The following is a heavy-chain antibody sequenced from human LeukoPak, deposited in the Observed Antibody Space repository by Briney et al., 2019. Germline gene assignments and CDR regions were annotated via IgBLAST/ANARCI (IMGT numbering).Heavy chain of an antibody. CDR1: GGSISSYY. CDR3: ARAGRSGYADY. D-gene: IGHD3-22*01. CDR2: IYYSGST. Sequence: SETLSLTCTVSGGSISSYYWSWIRQPPGKGLEWIGYIYYSGSTNYNPSLKSRVTISVDTSKNQFSLKLSSVTAADTAVYYCARAGRSGYADYWGQATLVTVSS. V-gene: IGHV4-59*01. J-gene: IGHJ4*02.